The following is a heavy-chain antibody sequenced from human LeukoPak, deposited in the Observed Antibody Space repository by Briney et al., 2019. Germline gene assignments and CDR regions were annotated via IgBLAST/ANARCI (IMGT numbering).Heavy chain of an antibody. V-gene: IGHV3-7*01. CDR3: AIATTGRGAFGS. CDR1: GFTFSDFW. CDR2: TNEAGGDK. D-gene: IGHD1-1*01. Sequence: GGSLRLSCAASGFTFSDFWMSWVRQAPGKGLECVASTNEAGGDKLYVDSVKGRFTISRDNSKNSLSLQMNSLTAEDTAIYYCAIATTGRGAFGSWGQGTLVTVSS. J-gene: IGHJ4*02.